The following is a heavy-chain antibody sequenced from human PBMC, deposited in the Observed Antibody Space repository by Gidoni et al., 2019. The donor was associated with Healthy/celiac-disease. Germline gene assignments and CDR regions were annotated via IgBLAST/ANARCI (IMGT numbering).Heavy chain of an antibody. V-gene: IGHV3-53*01. CDR2: IYSGGST. CDR3: ARGGYSSGWYVGY. J-gene: IGHJ4*02. CDR1: GFTVSSNY. Sequence: EVQLVESGGGLIQPGGSLRLSCAASGFTVSSNYMSWVRQAPGKGLEGVSVIYSGGSTYYADSVKGRFTISRDNSKNTLYLQMNSLRAEDTAVYYCARGGYSSGWYVGYWGQGTLVTVSS. D-gene: IGHD6-19*01.